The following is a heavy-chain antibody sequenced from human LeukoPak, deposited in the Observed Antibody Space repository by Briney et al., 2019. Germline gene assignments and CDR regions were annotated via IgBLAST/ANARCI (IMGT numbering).Heavy chain of an antibody. J-gene: IGHJ4*02. CDR3: ATVPYCSGGSCYAYFDY. Sequence: SETLSLTCAVYGGSFSGYYWSWIRQPPGKGLEWVGEINQSGSTNYNPSLKSRITISVDTSKNQFSLNLSSVTAADTAVYYCATVPYCSGGSCYAYFDYWGQGTLVTVSS. D-gene: IGHD2-15*01. CDR1: GGSFSGYY. CDR2: INQSGST. V-gene: IGHV4-34*01.